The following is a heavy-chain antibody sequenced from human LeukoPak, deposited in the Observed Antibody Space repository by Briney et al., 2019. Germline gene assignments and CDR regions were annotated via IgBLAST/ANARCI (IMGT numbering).Heavy chain of an antibody. CDR3: ARTYYYGSGSYYGAQLLSYYFDY. CDR1: GGSISSGDYY. V-gene: IGHV4-30-4*01. CDR2: IYYSGST. D-gene: IGHD3-10*01. J-gene: IGHJ4*02. Sequence: SETLSLTCTVSGGSISSGDYYWSWIRQPPGKGLEWIGYIYYSGSTYYNPSLKSRVTISVDTSKNQFSLKLSSVTAADTAVYYCARTYYYGSGSYYGAQLLSYYFDYWGQGTLVTVSS.